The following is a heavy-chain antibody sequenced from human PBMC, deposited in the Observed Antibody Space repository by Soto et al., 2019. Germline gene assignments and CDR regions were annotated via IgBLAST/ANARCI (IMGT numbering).Heavy chain of an antibody. CDR3: TRDRPEKDVVPVPRQHFDP. CDR1: GGTFNSHT. V-gene: IGHV1-69*08. D-gene: IGHD2-21*01. CDR2: VVPLLGIE. Sequence: QVQLVQSGAKVKRPGSSVKVSCKASGGTFNSHTINWVRQAPGQGLEWVGRVVPLLGIESHPQKFKDRLTITADTSTGSVFMELSNLRSEDTAVYYCTRDRPEKDVVPVPRQHFDPWGPGTLLTVSS. J-gene: IGHJ5*02.